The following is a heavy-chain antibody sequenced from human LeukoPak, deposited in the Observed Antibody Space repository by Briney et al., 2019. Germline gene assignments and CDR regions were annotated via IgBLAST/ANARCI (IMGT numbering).Heavy chain of an antibody. J-gene: IGHJ6*02. D-gene: IGHD2-21*01. Sequence: SVKVSCKASGGTFSSYAISWVRQAPGQGLEWMGGIIPIFGTANYAQKFQGRVTITADESTSTAYMELGSLRSEDTAVYYCARDSPCPPFDCPSPLYYYGMDVWGQGTTVTVSS. CDR3: ARDSPCPPFDCPSPLYYYGMDV. CDR1: GGTFSSYA. CDR2: IIPIFGTA. V-gene: IGHV1-69*13.